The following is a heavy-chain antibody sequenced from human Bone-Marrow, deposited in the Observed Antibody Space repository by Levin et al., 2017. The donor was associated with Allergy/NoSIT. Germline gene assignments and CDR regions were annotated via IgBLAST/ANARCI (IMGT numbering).Heavy chain of an antibody. CDR1: GFTFSDYY. V-gene: IGHV3-11*03. D-gene: IGHD4-17*01. CDR3: ARSSSGDYGDY. J-gene: IGHJ4*02. Sequence: GGSLRLSCAASGFTFSDYYMTRIRQAPGKGLQWVSYITGSSGYANYADSVKGRFTISRDNTKNSVYLQMNSLRAEDTAVYYCARSSSGDYGDYWGQGTLVTVSS. CDR2: ITGSSGYA.